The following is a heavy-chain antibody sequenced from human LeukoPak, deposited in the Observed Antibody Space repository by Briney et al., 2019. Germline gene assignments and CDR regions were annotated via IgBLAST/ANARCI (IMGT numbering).Heavy chain of an antibody. CDR1: GFTFSSYW. J-gene: IGHJ3*02. V-gene: IGHV3-7*05. CDR2: INQDGSEK. CDR3: ASHQEWQLPSGFDI. D-gene: IGHD2-15*01. Sequence: GGSLRLSCAASGFTFSSYWMSWVRQAPGKGLEWVANINQDGSEKYYVDSVKGRFTISRDNAKNSLDLQMNSLRAEDTAVYYCASHQEWQLPSGFDIWGQGAMVTVSS.